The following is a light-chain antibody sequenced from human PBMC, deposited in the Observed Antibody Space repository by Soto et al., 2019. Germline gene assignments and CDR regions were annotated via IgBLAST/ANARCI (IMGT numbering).Light chain of an antibody. CDR3: QQVESYPST. V-gene: IGKV1-5*01. CDR2: DAS. Sequence: DIQMTQSPSSLSASVVDRVTVTCLASQSISSWLAWYQQKPGKAPKLLIYDASSLESGVPSRFSGSGFGTDFTLTITSLQPEDFATYYCQQVESYPSTFGGGTKVDIK. CDR1: QSISSW. J-gene: IGKJ4*01.